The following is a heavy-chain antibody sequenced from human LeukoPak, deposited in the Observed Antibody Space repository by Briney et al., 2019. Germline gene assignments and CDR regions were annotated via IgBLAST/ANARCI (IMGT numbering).Heavy chain of an antibody. CDR1: GYTLTGYS. J-gene: IGHJ6*02. D-gene: IGHD6-13*01. CDR3: ARDYRFFQEQVGPYYSYGLDV. Sequence: ASVKVSCKASGYTLTGYSIHWVRQAPGQGLEWMGWINPNSGGTNYAQKFQGRVTMTRDTSINTAYMELSRLRSDDTAVYYCARDYRFFQEQVGPYYSYGLDVWGQGITVTVSS. CDR2: INPNSGGT. V-gene: IGHV1-2*02.